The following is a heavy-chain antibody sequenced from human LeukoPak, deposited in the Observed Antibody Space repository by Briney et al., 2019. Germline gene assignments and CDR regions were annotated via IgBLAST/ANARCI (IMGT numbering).Heavy chain of an antibody. CDR3: TTERQTITMIVVATYYFDY. Sequence: KPGGSLRLSCAASGFTFSNAWMSWVRQAPGKGLEWVGRIKSKTDGGTTDYAAPVKGRFTISRDDSKNTLYLQMDSLKTEDTAVYYCTTERQTITMIVVATYYFDYWGQGTLVTVSS. J-gene: IGHJ4*02. CDR1: GFTFSNAW. D-gene: IGHD3-22*01. CDR2: IKSKTDGGTT. V-gene: IGHV3-15*01.